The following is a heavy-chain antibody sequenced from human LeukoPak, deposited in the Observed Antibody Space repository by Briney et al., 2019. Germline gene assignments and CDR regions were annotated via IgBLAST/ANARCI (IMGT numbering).Heavy chain of an antibody. CDR1: GGSFSGYY. V-gene: IGHV4-34*01. J-gene: IGHJ6*02. CDR3: AGGVRTVSGVLNRYYGMDV. D-gene: IGHD4-11*01. Sequence: PETLSLTCAVYGGSFSGYYWSWIRQPPGKGLEWIGEINHSGSTNYNPSLKSRVTISVDTSKNQFSLKLSSVIAADTAVYYCAGGVRTVSGVLNRYYGMDVWGQGTTVIVSS. CDR2: INHSGST.